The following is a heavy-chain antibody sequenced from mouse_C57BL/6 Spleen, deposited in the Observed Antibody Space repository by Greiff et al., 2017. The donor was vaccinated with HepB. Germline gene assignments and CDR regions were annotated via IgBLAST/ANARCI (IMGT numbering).Heavy chain of an antibody. CDR3: ARGHYYGAWFAY. V-gene: IGHV1-52*01. J-gene: IGHJ3*01. CDR1: GYTFTSYW. Sequence: VKLQQPGAELVRPGSSVKLSCKASGYTFTSYWMHWVKQRPIQGLEWIGNIDPSDSETHYNQKFKDKATLTVDKSSSTAYMQLSSLTSEDSAVYYCARGHYYGAWFAYWGQGTLVTVSA. D-gene: IGHD1-1*01. CDR2: IDPSDSET.